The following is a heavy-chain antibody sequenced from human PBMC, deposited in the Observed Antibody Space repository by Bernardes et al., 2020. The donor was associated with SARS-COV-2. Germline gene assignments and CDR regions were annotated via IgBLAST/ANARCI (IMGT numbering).Heavy chain of an antibody. V-gene: IGHV1-2*02. J-gene: IGHJ4*02. CDR2: INPDSGDI. D-gene: IGHD5-18*01. CDR3: VRDTAPDY. CDR1: GYTFTGHY. Sequence: ASVKVSCKASGYTFTGHYLHWVRQAPGQGLEWMGWINPDSGDIQYAQNFQGRVIMTRDTSISTAYMELSSLRSDDTAMYYCVRDTAPDYWGQGTLVTVSS.